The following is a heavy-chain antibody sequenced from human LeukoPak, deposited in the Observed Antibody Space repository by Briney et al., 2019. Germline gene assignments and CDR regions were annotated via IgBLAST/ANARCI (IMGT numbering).Heavy chain of an antibody. D-gene: IGHD3-22*01. Sequence: ASVKVSCKASGYTFTSYGISWVRQAPGQGLEWMGWISAYNGNTNYAQKLQGRVTMTTDTSTSTAYMELRSLRSDDTAVYYCARYTSHYYDSSGYYYYWGQGTLVTVSS. CDR3: ARYTSHYYDSSGYYYY. CDR2: ISAYNGNT. CDR1: GYTFTSYG. V-gene: IGHV1-18*01. J-gene: IGHJ4*02.